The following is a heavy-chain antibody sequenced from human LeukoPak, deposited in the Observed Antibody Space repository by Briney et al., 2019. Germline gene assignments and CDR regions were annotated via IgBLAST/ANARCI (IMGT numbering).Heavy chain of an antibody. CDR1: GYTFTSYY. D-gene: IGHD2-2*01. CDR3: ARAPGSCSSTSCYWGDNYFQH. J-gene: IGHJ1*01. CDR2: INPSGGST. Sequence: GASVKVSCKASGYTFTSYYMHWVRQAPGQGLEWMGIINPSGGSTSYAQKFQGRVTMTRDTSTSTVYMELSSLRSEDTAVYYCARAPGSCSSTSCYWGDNYFQHWGQGTLVTVSS. V-gene: IGHV1-46*01.